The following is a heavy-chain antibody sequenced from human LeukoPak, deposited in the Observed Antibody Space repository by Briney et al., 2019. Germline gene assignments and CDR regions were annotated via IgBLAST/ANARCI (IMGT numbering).Heavy chain of an antibody. V-gene: IGHV3-33*08. CDR3: ARDVAAAFDY. CDR1: GFTVSSNY. CDR2: IWHDGSNK. D-gene: IGHD6-13*01. J-gene: IGHJ4*02. Sequence: GGSLRLSCEASGFTVSSNYMSWVRQAPGKGLEWVAVIWHDGSNKYYADSVKGRFTISRDNSKNTLFLQMNSLRAEDTAVYFCARDVAAAFDYWGQGTLVTVSS.